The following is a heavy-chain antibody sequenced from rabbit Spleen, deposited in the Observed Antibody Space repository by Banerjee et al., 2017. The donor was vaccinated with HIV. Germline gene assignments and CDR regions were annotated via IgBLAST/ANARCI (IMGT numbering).Heavy chain of an antibody. D-gene: IGHD7-1*01. CDR2: INTYTSKG. J-gene: IGHJ6*01. CDR3: ARDTGTSFSSYGMDL. CDR1: GFDFSTNA. V-gene: IGHV1S45*01. Sequence: QEQLVESGGGLVQPEGSLTLTCKASGFDFSTNAMCWVRQAPGKGLEWIGCINTYTSKGVYATWAKGRFTCSKTSSTTVTLQMTSLTVADTATYFCARDTGTSFSSYGMDLWGPGTLVTVS.